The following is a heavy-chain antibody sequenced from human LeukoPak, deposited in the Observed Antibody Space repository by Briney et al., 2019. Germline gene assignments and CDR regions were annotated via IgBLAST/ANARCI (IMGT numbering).Heavy chain of an antibody. Sequence: GGSLRLSCVASGFTFDTYSMNWIRQAPGKGLEWTSYITDDSKTMYYADSVKGRFTISRDNAKNTLYLQMHSLRVEDTAVYYCARAWDYWGQGTLVTVSS. CDR3: ARAWDY. CDR2: ITDDSKTM. V-gene: IGHV3-48*04. CDR1: GFTFDTYS. J-gene: IGHJ4*02.